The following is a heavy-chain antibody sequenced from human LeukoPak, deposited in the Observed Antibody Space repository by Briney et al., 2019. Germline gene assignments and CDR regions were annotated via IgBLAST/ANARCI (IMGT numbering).Heavy chain of an antibody. CDR3: AREGAYCGGDCPHGWYFDL. D-gene: IGHD2-21*02. V-gene: IGHV4-39*02. J-gene: IGHJ2*01. CDR1: GGSISSSSYY. CDR2: IYYSGST. Sequence: SETLSLTCTVSGGSISSSSYYWGWIRQPPGKGLEWIGSIYYSGSTYYNPSLKSRVTISVDTSKNQFSLKLSSVTAADTAVYYCAREGAYCGGDCPHGWYFDLWGRGTLVTVSS.